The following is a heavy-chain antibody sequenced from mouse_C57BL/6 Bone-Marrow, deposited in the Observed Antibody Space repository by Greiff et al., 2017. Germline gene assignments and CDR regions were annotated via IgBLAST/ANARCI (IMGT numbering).Heavy chain of an antibody. Sequence: QVKLLQPGAELVKPGASVKMSCKASGYTFTSYWITWVKQRPGQGLEWIGDIYPGSGSTNYNEKFKSKATLTVDKSSSTAYMQLSSLTSEDSAVXDGERRGDYCYDESYYAMDYWGQGTSVTGSS. V-gene: IGHV1-55*01. CDR1: GYTFTSYW. CDR3: ERRGDYCYDESYYAMDY. CDR2: IYPGSGST. J-gene: IGHJ4*01. D-gene: IGHD2-12*01.